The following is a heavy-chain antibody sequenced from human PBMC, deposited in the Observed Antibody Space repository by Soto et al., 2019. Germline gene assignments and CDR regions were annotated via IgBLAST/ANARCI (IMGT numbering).Heavy chain of an antibody. CDR3: ARGFEGGYDLDY. J-gene: IGHJ4*02. CDR2: IIPILGIA. V-gene: IGHV1-69*02. CDR1: GGTFSSYT. Sequence: QVQLVQSGAEVKKRASSVKVSCKASGGTFSSYTISWVRQAPGQGLEWMGRIIPILGIANYAQKFQGRATNTAHKTTRTAYMGLSSLRAEDTAVYYRARGFEGGYDLDYWGQGTLGTVSS. D-gene: IGHD5-12*01.